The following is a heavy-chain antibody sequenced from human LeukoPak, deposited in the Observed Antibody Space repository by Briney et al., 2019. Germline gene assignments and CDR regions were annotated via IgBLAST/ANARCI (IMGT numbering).Heavy chain of an antibody. J-gene: IGHJ5*02. CDR1: GYTFTSYG. D-gene: IGHD3-22*01. CDR3: ARSITMIVVASGWFDP. V-gene: IGHV1-18*01. CDR2: ISAYNGNT. Sequence: ASVKVSCKASGYTFTSYGISWVRQAPGQGLEWMGWISAYNGNTNYAQKVQGRVTMTTDTSTSTAYMELRSLRSDDTAVYYCARSITMIVVASGWFDPWGQGTLVTVSS.